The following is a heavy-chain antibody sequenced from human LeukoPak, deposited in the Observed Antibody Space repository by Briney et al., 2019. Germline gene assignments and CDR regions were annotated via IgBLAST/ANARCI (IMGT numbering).Heavy chain of an antibody. D-gene: IGHD5-24*01. J-gene: IGHJ4*02. CDR2: IYTSGST. V-gene: IGHV4-61*02. CDR3: ARLDGYNSYFDC. Sequence: KASETLSLTCTVSGGSISSGSYYWSWIRQPAGKGLEWIGRIYTSGSTNYNPSLKSRVTISADTSKNQFSLKLSSVTAADTAVYYCARLDGYNSYFDCWGQGTLVTVSS. CDR1: GGSISSGSYY.